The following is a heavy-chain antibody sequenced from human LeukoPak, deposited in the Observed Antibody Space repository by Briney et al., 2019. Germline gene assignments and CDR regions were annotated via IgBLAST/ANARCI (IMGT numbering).Heavy chain of an antibody. Sequence: SETLSLTCTVSGGSISSSGYYWGWIRQPPGKGLEWIGSIYYSGSTYYNPSLKSRVTISVDTSKNQFSLKLRSVTAADTAVYYCARDHQGTYFDFWSGSKANNYYYMDVWGKGTTVTVSS. J-gene: IGHJ6*03. CDR1: GGSISSSGYY. D-gene: IGHD3-3*01. CDR3: ARDHQGTYFDFWSGSKANNYYYMDV. CDR2: IYYSGST. V-gene: IGHV4-39*07.